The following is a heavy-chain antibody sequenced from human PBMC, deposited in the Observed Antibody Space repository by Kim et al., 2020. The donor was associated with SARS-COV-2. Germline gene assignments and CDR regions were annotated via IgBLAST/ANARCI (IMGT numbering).Heavy chain of an antibody. V-gene: IGHV3-11*03. CDR3: ARSGTNYDVLTLPDY. Sequence: DAVKGRSTISRDNAKNSLYLQLSSLRAEHTAVYYCARSGTNYDVLTLPDYWGQGTLVTVSS. D-gene: IGHD3-9*01. J-gene: IGHJ4*02.